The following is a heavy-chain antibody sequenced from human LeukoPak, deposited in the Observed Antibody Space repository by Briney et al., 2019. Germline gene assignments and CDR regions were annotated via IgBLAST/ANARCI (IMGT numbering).Heavy chain of an antibody. D-gene: IGHD3-22*01. Sequence: GSLRLSCAASGFTFSSYAMSWVRQPPGKGLEWIGEIYHSGSTNYNPSLKSRVTISVDKSKNQFSLKLSSVTAADTAVYYCAGYYYDSSGYYYYFDYWGQGTLVTVSS. CDR1: GFTFSSYAM. CDR3: AGYYYDSSGYYYYFDY. CDR2: IYHSGST. J-gene: IGHJ4*02. V-gene: IGHV4-4*02.